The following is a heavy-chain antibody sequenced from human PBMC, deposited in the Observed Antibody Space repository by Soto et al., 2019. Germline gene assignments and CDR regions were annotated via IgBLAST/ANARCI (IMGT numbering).Heavy chain of an antibody. Sequence: GGSLRLSCAASGFTFSSYAMSWVRQAPGKGLEWVSAISGSGGRTYYADSVKGRFTISRDNSKNTLYLQMNSLRAEDTAVYYCAKDHVVWGIAAAGTTLGFDPWGQGTLVTVSS. CDR2: ISGSGGRT. CDR1: GFTFSSYA. J-gene: IGHJ5*02. V-gene: IGHV3-23*01. CDR3: AKDHVVWGIAAAGTTLGFDP. D-gene: IGHD6-13*01.